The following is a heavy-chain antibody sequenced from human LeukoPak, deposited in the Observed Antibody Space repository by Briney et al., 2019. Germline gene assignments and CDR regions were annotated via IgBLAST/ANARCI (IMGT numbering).Heavy chain of an antibody. CDR3: TRDYAGASDY. CDR1: GGSISSSSHS. V-gene: IGHV4-39*02. Sequence: SETLSLTCSVSGGSISSSSHSCGWVRQPPGKGLEWIGSISYSGSTSYSPSLKSRVTISVDTSKNQFSLRLTSVTAADTAIYHCTRDYAGASDYWGQGALVTVSS. J-gene: IGHJ4*02. D-gene: IGHD2-2*01. CDR2: ISYSGST.